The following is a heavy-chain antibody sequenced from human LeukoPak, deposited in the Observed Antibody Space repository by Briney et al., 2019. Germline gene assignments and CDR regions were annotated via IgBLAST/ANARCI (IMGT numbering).Heavy chain of an antibody. Sequence: GGSLRLSCAASGFTFGTYEMNWVRQAPGKGLEWVSYISISGSTIYYADSVKGRFTISRDNAKNSLYLQMSSLRAEDTAVYYCARYPGYDSSGYYTSDDWFDPWGQGTLVTVSS. J-gene: IGHJ5*02. CDR1: GFTFGTYE. CDR2: ISISGSTI. V-gene: IGHV3-48*03. D-gene: IGHD3-22*01. CDR3: ARYPGYDSSGYYTSDDWFDP.